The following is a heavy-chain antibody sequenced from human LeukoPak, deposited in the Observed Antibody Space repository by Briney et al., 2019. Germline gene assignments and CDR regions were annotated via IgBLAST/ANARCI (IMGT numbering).Heavy chain of an antibody. J-gene: IGHJ4*02. D-gene: IGHD2-15*01. Sequence: PSETLSLTCTVSGGSISSSSYYWGWIRQPPGKGLEWIGSIYYSGSTYYNPSLKSRVTISVDTSKNQFSLKLSSVTAADTADYYCARDRGYCDNGSCGDFDSWGQGIQVTVPS. CDR1: GGSISSSSYY. CDR3: ARDRGYCDNGSCGDFDS. V-gene: IGHV4-39*07. CDR2: IYYSGST.